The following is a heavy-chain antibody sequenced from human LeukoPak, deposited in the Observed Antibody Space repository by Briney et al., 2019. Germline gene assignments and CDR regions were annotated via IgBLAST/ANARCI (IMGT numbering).Heavy chain of an antibody. V-gene: IGHV3-30-3*01. CDR3: ASNYYDSSGYYWAPYYYYGMDV. CDR2: ISYDGSNK. CDR1: GFTFSSYA. D-gene: IGHD3-22*01. Sequence: GGSLRLSCAASGFTFSSYAMHWVRQAPGKGLEGVAVISYDGSNKYYADSVKGRFTISRDNSKNTLYLQMNSLRAEDTAVYYCASNYYDSSGYYWAPYYYYGMDVWGQGTTVTVSS. J-gene: IGHJ6*02.